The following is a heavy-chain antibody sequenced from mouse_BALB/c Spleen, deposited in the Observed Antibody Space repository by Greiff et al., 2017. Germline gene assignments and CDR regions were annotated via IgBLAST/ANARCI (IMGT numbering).Heavy chain of an antibody. J-gene: IGHJ4*01. CDR2: ISSGGST. CDR3: ARRGLYYSMDY. V-gene: IGHV5-6-5*01. D-gene: IGHD6-1*01. Sequence: EVQVVESGGGLVKPGGSRKLSCAASGFTFSSYAMSWVRQSPEKGLEWVAYISSGGSTYYSASVKGRFTISRDNARNILYLQMSSLRSEDAAMYYCARRGLYYSMDYWGQGTTLTVSS. CDR1: GFTFSSYA.